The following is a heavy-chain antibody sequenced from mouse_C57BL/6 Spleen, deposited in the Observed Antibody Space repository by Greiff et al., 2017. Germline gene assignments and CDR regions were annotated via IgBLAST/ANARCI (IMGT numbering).Heavy chain of an antibody. CDR2: LDPSGSYT. Sequence: QVQLQQPGAELVKPGASVKLSCKASGYTFTSYWMQWVKQRPGQGLEWIGELDPSGSYTNYTQKFKGKATLPIDTSSSTAYMQLSSLTSEDSAVYYCARGDYCGSSSAYWGQGTLVTVSA. V-gene: IGHV1-50*01. D-gene: IGHD1-1*01. CDR3: ARGDYCGSSSAY. CDR1: GYTFTSYW. J-gene: IGHJ3*01.